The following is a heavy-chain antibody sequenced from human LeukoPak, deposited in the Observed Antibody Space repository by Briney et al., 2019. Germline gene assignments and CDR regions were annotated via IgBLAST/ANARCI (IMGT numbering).Heavy chain of an antibody. CDR3: ARDGFGRWFDP. CDR2: INTNTGNP. Sequence: ASVKVSCKASGYTFTSYGISWVRQAPGQGLEWMGWINTNTGNPTYAQGFTGRFVFSLDTSVSTAYLQISSLKAEDTAVYYCARDGFGRWFDPWGQGTLVTVSS. V-gene: IGHV7-4-1*02. CDR1: GYTFTSYG. J-gene: IGHJ5*02. D-gene: IGHD3-10*01.